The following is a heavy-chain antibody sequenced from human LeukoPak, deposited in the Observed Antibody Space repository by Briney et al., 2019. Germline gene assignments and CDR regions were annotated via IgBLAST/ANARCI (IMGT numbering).Heavy chain of an antibody. CDR2: INHSGST. Sequence: SETLSLTCAVYGGSFSGYYWSWIRQPPGKGLEWIGEINHSGSTNYNPSLKSRVTISVDTSKNQLSLKLSSVTAADTAVYYCARGLVVPAETHNWFDPWGQGTLVTVSS. CDR3: ARGLVVPAETHNWFDP. J-gene: IGHJ5*02. CDR1: GGSFSGYY. D-gene: IGHD2-2*01. V-gene: IGHV4-34*01.